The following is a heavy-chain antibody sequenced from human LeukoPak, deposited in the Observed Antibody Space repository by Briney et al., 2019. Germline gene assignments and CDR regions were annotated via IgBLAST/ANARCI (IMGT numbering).Heavy chain of an antibody. V-gene: IGHV4-34*01. CDR1: GGSFSGYY. J-gene: IGHJ6*03. D-gene: IGHD1-26*01. CDR3: ARGIGGATTIYYYYYYYMDV. Sequence: SETLSLTCAVYGGSFSGYYWSWIRQPPGKGLEWIGEINHSGSTNYNPSLKRRVTISVDTSKNQFSLKLSSVTAADTAVYYCARGIGGATTIYYYYYYYMDVWGKGTTVTVSS. CDR2: INHSGST.